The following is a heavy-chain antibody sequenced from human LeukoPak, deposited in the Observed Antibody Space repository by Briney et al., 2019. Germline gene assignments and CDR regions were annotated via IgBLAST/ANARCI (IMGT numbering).Heavy chain of an antibody. J-gene: IGHJ4*02. D-gene: IGHD1-26*01. V-gene: IGHV3-21*01. CDR1: GFTFSTFA. Sequence: GGSLRLSCAASGFTFSTFAMIWVRQPPGKGLEWVSSIFPSGGEIHYAASVKGRFTISRDNAKNSLYLQMNSLRAEDTALYYCARGRYSGSYLLDYWGQGTLVTVSS. CDR2: IFPSGGEI. CDR3: ARGRYSGSYLLDY.